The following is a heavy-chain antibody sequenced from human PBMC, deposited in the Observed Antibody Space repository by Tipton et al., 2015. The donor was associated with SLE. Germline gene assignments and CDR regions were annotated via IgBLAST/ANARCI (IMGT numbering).Heavy chain of an antibody. CDR1: GYSISSDYY. V-gene: IGHV4-38-2*02. CDR3: ARRGGDAFDI. J-gene: IGHJ3*02. CDR2: IYYSGST. D-gene: IGHD6-25*01. Sequence: TLSLTCTVSGYSISSDYYWGWIRQPPGKGLEWIGSIYYSGSTFHNPSLKSRLTISVDTSKNQFSLKLSSVTAADTAVYYCARRGGDAFDIWGQGTMVTVSS.